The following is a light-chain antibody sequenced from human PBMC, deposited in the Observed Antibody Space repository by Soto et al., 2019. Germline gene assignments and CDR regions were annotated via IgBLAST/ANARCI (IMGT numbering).Light chain of an antibody. Sequence: SYELTQPPSVSVSPGQTASITCSGDKLGDKYACWYQQKPGQSPVLVIYQDSKRPSGIPERFSGSNSGNTATLTISGTQAIDEADYYFQAWERSTLVFGGGTKVTVL. CDR2: QDS. V-gene: IGLV3-1*01. CDR3: QAWERSTLV. CDR1: KLGDKY. J-gene: IGLJ2*01.